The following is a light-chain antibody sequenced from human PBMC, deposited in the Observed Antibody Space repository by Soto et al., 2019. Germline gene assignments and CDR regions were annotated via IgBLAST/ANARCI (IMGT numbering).Light chain of an antibody. J-gene: IGKJ1*01. CDR3: HQHNEWPPA. CDR2: GAS. Sequence: EIEMTQSPATLSVSPGERATLSCRASQSVRGNLAWYQQKPGQAPRLLIHGASTRATGIPARFSGSGSATEFTLTISSLQSEDFAVYYCHQHNEWPPAFGQGTKVDIK. V-gene: IGKV3-15*01. CDR1: QSVRGN.